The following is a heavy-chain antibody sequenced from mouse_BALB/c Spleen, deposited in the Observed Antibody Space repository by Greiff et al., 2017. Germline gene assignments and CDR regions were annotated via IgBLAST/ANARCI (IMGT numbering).Heavy chain of an antibody. V-gene: IGHV2-9*02. CDR2: IWAGGST. CDR3: ARDRGNYYGSSTPFMDY. Sequence: QVQLKESGPGLVAPSQSLSITCTVSGFSLTSYGVHWVRQPPGKGLEWLGVIWAGGSTNYNSALMSRLSISKDNSKSQVFLKMNSLQTDDTAMYYCARDRGNYYGSSTPFMDYWGQGTSVTVSS. D-gene: IGHD1-1*01. CDR1: GFSLTSYG. J-gene: IGHJ4*01.